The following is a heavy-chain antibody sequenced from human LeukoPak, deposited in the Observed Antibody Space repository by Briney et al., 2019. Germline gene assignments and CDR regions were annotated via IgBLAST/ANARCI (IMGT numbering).Heavy chain of an antibody. J-gene: IGHJ4*02. CDR3: ARDFTPEWFDIH. CDR2: ISYDGSDE. CDR1: GLAFSSYS. Sequence: GGSLRLSCVASGLAFSSYSMHWVRQAPGKGLEWVGVISYDGSDEYYTDSVKGRLTISRDNSKNTVYLQMNSLRADDTAVYYCARDFTPEWFDIHWGQGTLVTVS. D-gene: IGHD3-3*01. V-gene: IGHV3-30*04.